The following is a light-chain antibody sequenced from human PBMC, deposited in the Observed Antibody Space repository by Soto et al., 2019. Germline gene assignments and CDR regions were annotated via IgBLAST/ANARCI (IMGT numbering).Light chain of an antibody. CDR3: QQYNSYSQT. CDR2: KAS. Sequence: DIQMTQSPSTLPASVGDRVTITCRASQSISSWLAWYQQKPGKAPKLLIYKASSLESGVPSRFSGSGSGTEFTLTISSLQPDDFATYYCQQYNSYSQTFGQGT. CDR1: QSISSW. J-gene: IGKJ2*01. V-gene: IGKV1-5*03.